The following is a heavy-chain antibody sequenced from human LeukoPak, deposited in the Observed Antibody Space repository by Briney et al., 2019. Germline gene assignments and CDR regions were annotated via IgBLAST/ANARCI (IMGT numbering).Heavy chain of an antibody. D-gene: IGHD1-1*01. CDR3: ARKGPLPQPSALPLDY. Sequence: GGSLRLSCAASGFTFSSYAMSWVRQDPGKGLEWVSAISGSGDPTYYADSVKGRFTISRDNSKNTLFLQMISLRAEDTAIYYCARKGPLPQPSALPLDYWGQGTLVTVSS. J-gene: IGHJ4*02. CDR1: GFTFSSYA. CDR2: ISGSGDPT. V-gene: IGHV3-23*01.